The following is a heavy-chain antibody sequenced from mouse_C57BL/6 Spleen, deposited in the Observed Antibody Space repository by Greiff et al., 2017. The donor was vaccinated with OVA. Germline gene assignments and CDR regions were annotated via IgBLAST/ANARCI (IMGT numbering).Heavy chain of an antibody. Sequence: QVQLQQPGAELVKPGASVKLSCKASGYTFTSYWMHWVKQRPGQGLEWIGMIHPNSGSTNYNEKFKGKATLTVDTSSSTAYMQLSSLTSEDSAIYYCAREDATREYFDYWGQGTTLTVSS. CDR3: AREDATREYFDY. CDR2: IHPNSGST. V-gene: IGHV1-64*01. J-gene: IGHJ2*01. D-gene: IGHD2-1*01. CDR1: GYTFTSYW.